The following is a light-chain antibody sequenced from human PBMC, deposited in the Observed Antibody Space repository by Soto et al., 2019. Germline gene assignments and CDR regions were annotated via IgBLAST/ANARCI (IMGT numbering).Light chain of an antibody. J-gene: IGLJ2*01. Sequence: LTQPASVSGSPGQSITISCTGTSSDVGSYNLVSWYQQHPGKAPKLMIYEGSKRPSGISNRFSGSKSGNTASLTISGLQAEDEADYYCCSYAGSSTPVVFGGGTKLTVL. V-gene: IGLV2-23*01. CDR3: CSYAGSSTPVV. CDR1: SSDVGSYNL. CDR2: EGS.